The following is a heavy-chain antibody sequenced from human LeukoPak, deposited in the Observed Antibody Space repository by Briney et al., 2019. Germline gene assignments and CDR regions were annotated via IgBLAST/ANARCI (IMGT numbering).Heavy chain of an antibody. D-gene: IGHD5-18*01. V-gene: IGHV3-11*06. CDR3: ARTRGYSYGYGY. CDR2: ISSSSSYT. Sequence: GGSLRLSCAASGFTFSDYYMSWIRQAPGKGLEWVSYISSSSSYTNYADSVKGRFTTSRDNAKNSLYLQMNSLRAEDTTVYYCARTRGYSYGYGYWGQGTLVTVSS. J-gene: IGHJ4*02. CDR1: GFTFSDYY.